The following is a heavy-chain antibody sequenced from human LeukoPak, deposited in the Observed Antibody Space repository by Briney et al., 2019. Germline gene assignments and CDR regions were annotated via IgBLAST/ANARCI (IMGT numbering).Heavy chain of an antibody. CDR1: GYTFTSYD. Sequence: GASVKVSCKASGYTFTSYDINWGRQATGQGLEWMGWMNPNSGNTGYAQKFQGRVTMTRNTSIGTAYMELSSLRSEAKAVYYCAGVTAIPQWLVRYYYYYGMDVWGQGTTVTVSS. V-gene: IGHV1-8*01. CDR3: AGVTAIPQWLVRYYYYYGMDV. CDR2: MNPNSGNT. J-gene: IGHJ6*02. D-gene: IGHD6-19*01.